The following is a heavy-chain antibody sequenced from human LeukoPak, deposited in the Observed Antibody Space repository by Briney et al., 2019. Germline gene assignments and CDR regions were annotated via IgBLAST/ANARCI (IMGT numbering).Heavy chain of an antibody. CDR1: GGSINRPTYY. CDR3: GCNPFGRPFDN. J-gene: IGHJ4*02. Sequence: PSETLSLTCAVSGGSINRPTYYWGWIRQPPGKGLEWIGNIYYSGSTYYNPSLESRLTMSVNTSKKQFSLQLRSATATDTAVYYCGCNPFGRPFDNWGQGILVTVSS. V-gene: IGHV4-39*01. D-gene: IGHD3-16*01. CDR2: IYYSGST.